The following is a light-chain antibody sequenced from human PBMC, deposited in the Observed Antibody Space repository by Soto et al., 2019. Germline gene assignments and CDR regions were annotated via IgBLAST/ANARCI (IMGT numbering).Light chain of an antibody. CDR3: CSYAGSYTVV. V-gene: IGLV2-11*01. CDR1: SSDVAGYNY. Sequence: QSALTQPRSVSGSPGQSVTISCTGISSDVAGYNYVSWYQQQPGKTPKLIVYDVVKRPSGVPDRFSGSKSGNTASLTISGLQAEDEADYYCCSYAGSYTVVLGGGTKLNVL. CDR2: DVV. J-gene: IGLJ3*02.